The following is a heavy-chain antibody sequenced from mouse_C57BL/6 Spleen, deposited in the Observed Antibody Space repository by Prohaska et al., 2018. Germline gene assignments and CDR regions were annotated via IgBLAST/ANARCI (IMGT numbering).Heavy chain of an antibody. CDR2: IRSGGSYT. Sequence: EVQLVASVGDLVKPGGSLKLSCAASGFTFSSYGMSWLLQTPDKRLEWVATIRSGGSYTYYPDSVKGRFTISRDKDKNTLYLQMRRLKSEDKDMDYCARRGGDLPHYAMDDWGQGTSVTVSS. CDR1: GFTFSSYG. CDR3: ARRGGDLPHYAMDD. J-gene: IGHJ4*01. V-gene: IGHV5-6*01. D-gene: IGHD2-1*01.